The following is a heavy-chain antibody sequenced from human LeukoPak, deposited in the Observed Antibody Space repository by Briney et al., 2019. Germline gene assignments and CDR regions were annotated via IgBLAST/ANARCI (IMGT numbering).Heavy chain of an antibody. V-gene: IGHV3-23*01. CDR3: ARHPGIAAAGIDY. J-gene: IGHJ4*02. D-gene: IGHD6-13*01. Sequence: GESLRLSCAASGFTFSSYAMSWVRQVPGKGLEWVSAISGSGGSTYYADSVKGRFTISRDNSKNTLYLQMNSLRAEDTAVYYCARHPGIAAAGIDYWGQGTLVTVSS. CDR1: GFTFSSYA. CDR2: ISGSGGST.